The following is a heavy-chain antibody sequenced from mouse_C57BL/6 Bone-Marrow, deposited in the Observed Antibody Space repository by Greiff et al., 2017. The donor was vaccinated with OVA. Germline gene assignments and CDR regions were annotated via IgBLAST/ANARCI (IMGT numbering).Heavy chain of an antibody. V-gene: IGHV1-42*01. Sequence: EVQLVESGPELVKPGASVKISCKASGYSFTGYYMTWVKQSPEKSLEWIGEFNPSTGGTTYNQKFKAKATLTVDKSSSTAYMQLKSLTSEDSAVYYCARGGTSPFAYWGQGTLVTVSA. D-gene: IGHD4-1*01. CDR3: ARGGTSPFAY. CDR2: FNPSTGGT. CDR1: GYSFTGYY. J-gene: IGHJ3*01.